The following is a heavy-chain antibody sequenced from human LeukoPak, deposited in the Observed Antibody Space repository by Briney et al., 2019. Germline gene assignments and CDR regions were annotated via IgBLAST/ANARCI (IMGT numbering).Heavy chain of an antibody. V-gene: IGHV3-43*01. CDR1: GFTFDDYT. CDR2: ISWDGGST. J-gene: IGHJ4*02. Sequence: GGSLRLSCAASGFTFDDYTMHWVRQAPGKGLEWVSLISWDGGSTYYADSVKGRFTISRDNSKNSLYLQMNSLRTEDTALYYCAKDKASGIVGATRFDYWGQGTLVTVSS. D-gene: IGHD1-26*01. CDR3: AKDKASGIVGATRFDY.